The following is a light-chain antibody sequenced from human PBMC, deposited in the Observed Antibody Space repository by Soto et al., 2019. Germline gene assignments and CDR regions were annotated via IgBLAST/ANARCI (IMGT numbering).Light chain of an antibody. CDR3: QQRGNWPWT. J-gene: IGKJ1*01. CDR2: DAS. CDR1: QRVSSY. V-gene: IGKV3-11*01. Sequence: EIVLTQSPATLSLSPGERATLSCRASQRVSSYLAWYQQKPGQAPRLLIYDASNRATGIPARFSGSGSGTDFNLTIISVEHEAVSYYNCQQRGNWPWTFGQGTKVDIK.